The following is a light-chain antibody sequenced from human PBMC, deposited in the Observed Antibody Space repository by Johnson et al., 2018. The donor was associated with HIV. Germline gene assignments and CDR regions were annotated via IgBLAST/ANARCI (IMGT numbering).Light chain of an antibody. V-gene: IGLV1-51*01. CDR1: SSNIGNNY. CDR2: DND. J-gene: IGLJ1*01. Sequence: QSVLTQPPSVSAAPGQKVTISCSGSSSNIGNNYVSWFQQLPGTAPKLLIYDNDKRPSGIPDRFSASKSGTSATLGITALQTGDEADYYCGTWDSSLSVSYVFGSATKVTVL. CDR3: GTWDSSLSVSYV.